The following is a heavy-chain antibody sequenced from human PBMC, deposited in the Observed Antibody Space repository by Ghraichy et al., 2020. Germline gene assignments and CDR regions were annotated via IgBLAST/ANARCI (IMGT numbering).Heavy chain of an antibody. CDR1: GFTFSSYA. CDR3: AKEGGRLGEGAFDV. Sequence: GGSLRLSCAASGFTFSSYAMTWVRQAPGKGLEWVSGISGGASSTYYADSVKGRFTISRDNSKNTLYLQMNSLRTEDTAVYYCAKEGGRLGEGAFDVWGQGTKVTVSS. CDR2: ISGGASST. V-gene: IGHV3-23*01. D-gene: IGHD3-10*01. J-gene: IGHJ3*01.